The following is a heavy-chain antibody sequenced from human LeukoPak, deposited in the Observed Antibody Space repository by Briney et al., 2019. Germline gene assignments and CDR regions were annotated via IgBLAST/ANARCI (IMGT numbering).Heavy chain of an antibody. CDR2: IYSDGST. J-gene: IGHJ4*02. D-gene: IGHD4-17*01. V-gene: IGHV3-66*01. CDR3: ASLSYGDYDFDY. Sequence: PGGSLRLSCAASGFTVSSNYMSWVRQAPGKGLEWVSVIYSDGSTYYADSVKGRFTISRDNSKNTLYLQMNSLRAEDTAVYYCASLSYGDYDFDYWGQGTLVTVSS. CDR1: GFTVSSNY.